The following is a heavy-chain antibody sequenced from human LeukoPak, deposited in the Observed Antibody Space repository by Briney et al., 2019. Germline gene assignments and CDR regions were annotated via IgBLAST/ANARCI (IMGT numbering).Heavy chain of an antibody. Sequence: GRSLRLSCAASGFTFDDYAMHWVRQAPGKGLEWVSGISWNSGSIGYADSVKGRFTISRDNAKNSLYLQMNSLRAEDMALYYCAKGAPYGSGWYLDAFDIWGQGTMVTVSS. CDR3: AKGAPYGSGWYLDAFDI. CDR2: ISWNSGSI. V-gene: IGHV3-9*03. D-gene: IGHD6-19*01. CDR1: GFTFDDYA. J-gene: IGHJ3*02.